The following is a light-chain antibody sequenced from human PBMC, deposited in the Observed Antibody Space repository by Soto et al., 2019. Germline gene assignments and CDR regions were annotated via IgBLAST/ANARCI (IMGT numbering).Light chain of an antibody. J-gene: IGLJ2*01. CDR2: YDS. V-gene: IGLV3-21*04. CDR3: QVWDSRSDHHV. Sequence: SYELTQPPSLSVAPGKTARITCGGNNIGSKSVHWYQQKPGQAPVLVIYYDSDRPSGIPERFSGSKSGNTATLTISRVEAGDEADYYCQVWDSRSDHHVFGGGTKVTVL. CDR1: NIGSKS.